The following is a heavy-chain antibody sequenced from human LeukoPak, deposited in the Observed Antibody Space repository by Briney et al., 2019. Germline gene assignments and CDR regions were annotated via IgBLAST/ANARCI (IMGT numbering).Heavy chain of an antibody. D-gene: IGHD6-13*01. J-gene: IGHJ6*03. V-gene: IGHV1-8*02. CDR2: MNPNSGNT. CDR3: ARRGYSSSWYIVGNDYMDV. CDR1: GYTFTSYG. Sequence: ASVKVSCKASGYTFTSYGISWVRQAPGQGLEWMGWMNPNSGNTGYAQKFQGRATMTRNTSINTAYMELSSLRSEDTAVYYCARRGYSSSWYIVGNDYMDVWGKGTTVTISS.